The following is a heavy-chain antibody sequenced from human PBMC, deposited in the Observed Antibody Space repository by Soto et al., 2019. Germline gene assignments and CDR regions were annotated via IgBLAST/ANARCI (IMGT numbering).Heavy chain of an antibody. CDR2: IWYDGSNK. D-gene: IGHD3-3*01. CDR3: AKACPPKPSYYDFWSGYYLYDC. CDR1: GFTSSSYG. Sequence: GGSLRLSCAPSGFTSSSYGMHWARQAPGKGLEWVAVIWYDGSNKVYADSVKGRFTISRDNSKNTLYLQMNSLRAEDTAVYYCAKACPPKPSYYDFWSGYYLYDCWAQRTLVTVSS. J-gene: IGHJ4*02. V-gene: IGHV3-33*06.